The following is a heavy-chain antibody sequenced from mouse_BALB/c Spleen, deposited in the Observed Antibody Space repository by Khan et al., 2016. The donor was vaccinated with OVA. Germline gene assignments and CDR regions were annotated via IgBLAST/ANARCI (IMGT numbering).Heavy chain of an antibody. D-gene: IGHD1-1*01. CDR3: ARVNGSTGVDY. Sequence: EVELVESGGGLVKPGGSLKCSCVASGFTFSRHPMSWVRQTPEKRLEWVASIGSGGSTYYPDSVKGRFTISRDNARNILYLQMSSLRSDDSAMYYCARVNGSTGVDYWGQGTTPTVSS. V-gene: IGHV5-6-5*01. CDR2: IGSGGST. CDR1: GFTFSRHP. J-gene: IGHJ2*01.